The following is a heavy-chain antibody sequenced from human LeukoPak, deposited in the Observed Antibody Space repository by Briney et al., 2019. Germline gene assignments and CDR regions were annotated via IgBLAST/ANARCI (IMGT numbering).Heavy chain of an antibody. D-gene: IGHD3-3*01. CDR1: GGSISSSSYY. Sequence: SETLSLTCTVSGGSISSSSYYWGWIRQPPGKGLEWIGSIYYSGSTYYNPSLKSRVTISVDTSKNQFSLKLNSVTAADTAVYYGAKQGEGLLWHFFDFWGRGTLVTVSA. CDR2: IYYSGST. V-gene: IGHV4-39*01. CDR3: AKQGEGLLWHFFDF. J-gene: IGHJ4*02.